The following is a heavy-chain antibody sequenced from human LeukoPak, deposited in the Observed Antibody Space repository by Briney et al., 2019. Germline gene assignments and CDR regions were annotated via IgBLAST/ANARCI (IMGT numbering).Heavy chain of an antibody. CDR2: INPNDGDT. CDR1: GYTFTDY. J-gene: IGHJ4*02. Sequence: ASVKVSCKASGYTFTDYMHWVRQAPGQGFEWMGWINPNDGDTNYAQKFQGRVTMTRDTSISTAHMEVSRLRSDDTAVYYCARESRYYGSGSYLVDYWGQGTLVTVSS. CDR3: ARESRYYGSGSYLVDY. D-gene: IGHD3-10*01. V-gene: IGHV1-2*02.